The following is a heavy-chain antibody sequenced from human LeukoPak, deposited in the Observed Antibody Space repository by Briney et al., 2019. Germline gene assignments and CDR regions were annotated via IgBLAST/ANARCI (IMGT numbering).Heavy chain of an antibody. CDR1: GYTFTSFD. D-gene: IGHD6-13*01. Sequence: ASVKVSCKASGYTFTSFDINWVRQATGQGLEWMGWMNPNSGNTGYAQKFQGRVTMTRNTSISTAYMELSSLRPEDTALYCCVRSRYSSINWFAPGGEGTLVTVSS. CDR2: MNPNSGNT. V-gene: IGHV1-8*01. CDR3: VRSRYSSINWFAP. J-gene: IGHJ5*02.